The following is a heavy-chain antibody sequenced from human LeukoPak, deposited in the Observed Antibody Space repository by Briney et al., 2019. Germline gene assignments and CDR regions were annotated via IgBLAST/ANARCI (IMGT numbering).Heavy chain of an antibody. CDR2: ISSNGGST. Sequence: PGGSLRLSCSVSGLSFSRYPIHWVRRAPGKGLEYVSAISSNGGSTYYADSVKGRFTISRDNSKNTLYLQMSSLRGEDTAVYYCVKDQAGTTGNAFDIWGQGTMVTVSS. D-gene: IGHD1-1*01. CDR3: VKDQAGTTGNAFDI. J-gene: IGHJ3*02. CDR1: GLSFSRYP. V-gene: IGHV3-64D*06.